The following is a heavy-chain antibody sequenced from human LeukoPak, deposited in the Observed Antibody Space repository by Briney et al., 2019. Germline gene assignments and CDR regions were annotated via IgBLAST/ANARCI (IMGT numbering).Heavy chain of an antibody. CDR2: ISSSGRII. CDR1: GFTFSSYE. Sequence: GGALTLSCAASGFTFSSYEMNGLRQAPGKGLAGVAYISSSGRIIDYADSVKGRPTISRHNDKNSLYLQMNSLRAEDTAVYYCARGSKYSSSWYYYYYYMDVWGKGTTVTISS. CDR3: ARGSKYSSSWYYYYYYMDV. D-gene: IGHD6-13*01. J-gene: IGHJ6*03. V-gene: IGHV3-48*03.